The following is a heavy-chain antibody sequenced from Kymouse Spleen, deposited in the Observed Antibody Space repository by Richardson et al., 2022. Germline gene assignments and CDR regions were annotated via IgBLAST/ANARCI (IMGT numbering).Heavy chain of an antibody. CDR3: AKDYGDYVDYYYGMDV. D-gene: IGHD4-17*01. J-gene: IGHJ6*02. Sequence: QVQLVESGGGVVQPGRSLRLSCAASGFTFSSYGMHWVRQAPGKGLEWVAVISYDGSNKYYADSVKGRFTISRDNSKNTLYLQMNSLRAEDTAVYYCAKDYGDYVDYYYGMDVWGQGTTVTVSS. CDR2: ISYDGSNK. V-gene: IGHV3-30*18. CDR1: GFTFSSYG.